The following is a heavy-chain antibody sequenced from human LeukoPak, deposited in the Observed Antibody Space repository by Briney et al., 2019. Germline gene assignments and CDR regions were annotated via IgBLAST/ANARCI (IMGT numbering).Heavy chain of an antibody. CDR1: GFTFSSYS. Sequence: GGSLRLSCAASGFTFSSYSMNWVRQAPGKGLEWVSYISSSSTTIYYADSVKGRFTISRDNANNSLYLQMNSLRAEDTAVYYCAKESTGYSSSSFQHWGQGTLVTVSS. CDR3: AKESTGYSSSSFQH. D-gene: IGHD6-13*01. CDR2: ISSSSTTI. V-gene: IGHV3-48*01. J-gene: IGHJ1*01.